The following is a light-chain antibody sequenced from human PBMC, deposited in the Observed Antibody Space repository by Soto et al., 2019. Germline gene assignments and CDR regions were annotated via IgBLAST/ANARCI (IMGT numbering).Light chain of an antibody. V-gene: IGLV2-23*01. CDR1: TSDVGTSNL. CDR2: EGT. CDR3: CSYAGSTTHVI. Sequence: QSALTQPASVSGSPGQSITISCTGTTSDVGTSNLVSWYQQCPGKTPKLMIYEGTKRPSGVSNRCSGSKSGNTAALTISGLQADDEADDYCCSYAGSTTHVIFGGGTKLTVL. J-gene: IGLJ2*01.